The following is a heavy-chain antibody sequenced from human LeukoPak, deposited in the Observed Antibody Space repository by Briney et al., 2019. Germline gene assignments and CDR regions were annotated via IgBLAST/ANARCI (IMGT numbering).Heavy chain of an antibody. J-gene: IGHJ4*02. CDR2: ISWNGGST. CDR1: GFTFDDYA. CDR3: ARKFGDSCFN. D-gene: IGHD2-15*01. V-gene: IGHV3-20*04. Sequence: SGGSLRLSCAASGFTFDDYAMTWVRHAPGKGLEWVSYISWNGGSTSYADSVKGRFTISRDNADKSLYLQMNSLRAEDTASYYCARKFGDSCFNWGQGTLVTVSS.